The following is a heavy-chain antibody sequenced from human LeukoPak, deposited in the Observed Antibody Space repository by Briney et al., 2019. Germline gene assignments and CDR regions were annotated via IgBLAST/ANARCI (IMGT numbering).Heavy chain of an antibody. D-gene: IGHD3-10*01. CDR2: IYFGDSDT. J-gene: IGHJ4*02. Sequence: GESLKISCKASGNNYWIAWVRQMPGKGLEWLGIIYFGDSDTRYSPSFQGRLTISVDKSISTAYQQLSSLKASDTAIYFCGRHSYGLDYWGQGTLVTVSS. CDR3: GRHSYGLDY. V-gene: IGHV5-51*01. CDR1: GNNYW.